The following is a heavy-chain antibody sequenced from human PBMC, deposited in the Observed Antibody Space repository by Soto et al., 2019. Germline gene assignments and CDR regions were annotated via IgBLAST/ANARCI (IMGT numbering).Heavy chain of an antibody. CDR1: GASLSDNY. CDR2: INHSGST. CDR3: ARDGVVVVAAMFYYYYGMDV. V-gene: IGHV4-34*01. D-gene: IGHD2-15*01. Sequence: SETLSLTCAVYGASLSDNYWSWIRQPPGKGLEWIGEINHSGSTNYNPSLKSRVTISVDTSKNQFSLKLSSVTAADTAVYYCARDGVVVVAAMFYYYYGMDVWGQGTTVTVSS. J-gene: IGHJ6*02.